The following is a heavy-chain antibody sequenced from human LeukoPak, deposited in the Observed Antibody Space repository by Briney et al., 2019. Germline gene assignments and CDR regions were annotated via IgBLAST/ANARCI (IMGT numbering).Heavy chain of an antibody. CDR3: AKHFGSGDYYNFFDD. Sequence: GGSLRLSCAASGFTFSSYAMSWVRQAPGKGLEWVSSISGTGGSTYYADSVKGRFTISRDNSKNTLFLQMNSLRAEDTALYYCAKHFGSGDYYNFFDDWGQGTLVSVSS. V-gene: IGHV3-23*01. D-gene: IGHD3-10*01. CDR2: ISGTGGST. J-gene: IGHJ4*02. CDR1: GFTFSSYA.